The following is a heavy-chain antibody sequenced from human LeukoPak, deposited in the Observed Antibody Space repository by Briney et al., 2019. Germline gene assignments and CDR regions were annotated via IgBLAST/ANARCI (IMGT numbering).Heavy chain of an antibody. D-gene: IGHD1-1*01. CDR2: MYTSGST. Sequence: PSETLSLTCTVSGGSISSYYWSWIRQPAGRGLEWIGRMYTSGSTNYNPSLKSRVTMSVDTSKNQFSLKLSSVTAADTAVYYCARDRGTWNDDGFDYWGQGTLVTVSS. CDR3: ARDRGTWNDDGFDY. V-gene: IGHV4-4*07. J-gene: IGHJ4*02. CDR1: GGSISSYY.